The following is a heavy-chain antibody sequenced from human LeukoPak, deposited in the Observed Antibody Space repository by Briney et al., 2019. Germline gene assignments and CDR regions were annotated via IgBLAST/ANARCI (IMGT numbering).Heavy chain of an antibody. CDR3: ARGYSRAAFDI. J-gene: IGHJ3*02. V-gene: IGHV3-48*01. Sequence: PGGSLRLSCAASGFTFSSYWMHWVRQAPGKGLEWVSFISSTGGTIYYADAVKGRFTVSRDNAKNSLLLQMNSLRAEDTALYYCARGYSRAAFDIWGQGTMVTVSS. CDR2: ISSTGGTI. D-gene: IGHD2-15*01. CDR1: GFTFSSYW.